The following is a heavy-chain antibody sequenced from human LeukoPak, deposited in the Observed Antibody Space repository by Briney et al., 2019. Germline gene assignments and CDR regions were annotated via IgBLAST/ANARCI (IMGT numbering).Heavy chain of an antibody. CDR2: ISGSGGST. J-gene: IGHJ5*02. Sequence: EAGGSLRLSCAASGFTFSSYAMSWVRQAPGKGLEWVSAISGSGGSTYYADSVKGRFTISRDNSKNTLYLQMNSLRAEDTAVYYCAKMGGSGSYLNWFDPWGQGTLVTVSS. CDR1: GFTFSSYA. V-gene: IGHV3-23*01. CDR3: AKMGGSGSYLNWFDP. D-gene: IGHD3-10*01.